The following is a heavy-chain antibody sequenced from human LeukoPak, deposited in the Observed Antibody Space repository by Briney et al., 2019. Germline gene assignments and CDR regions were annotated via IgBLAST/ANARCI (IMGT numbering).Heavy chain of an antibody. CDR1: GVTFSRYS. CDR2: ISSSSSYI. D-gene: IGHD2-15*01. Sequence: GSLRLSCAAFGVTFSRYSMNWVRPAPGEGLEWVSSISSSSSYIYYADSVKGRFTLSRDTAKNSLSLQMNSLRAEDTAVYYCARDLVAGGFDYWGQGTLVTVSS. V-gene: IGHV3-21*01. CDR3: ARDLVAGGFDY. J-gene: IGHJ4*02.